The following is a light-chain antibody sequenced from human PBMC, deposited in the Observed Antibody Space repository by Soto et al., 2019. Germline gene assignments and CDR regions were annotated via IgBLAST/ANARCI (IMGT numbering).Light chain of an antibody. CDR1: SSDVGAYNY. J-gene: IGLJ2*01. Sequence: QSVLTQPASVSGSPGQSITISCTGTSSDVGAYNYVSWYQQHPGKVPKLIIYEVSNRPSGVSNRFSGSKSGNTASLTISGLQAEDEADYYCSSYTSSSIVVFGGGTKVTVL. CDR2: EVS. CDR3: SSYTSSSIVV. V-gene: IGLV2-14*01.